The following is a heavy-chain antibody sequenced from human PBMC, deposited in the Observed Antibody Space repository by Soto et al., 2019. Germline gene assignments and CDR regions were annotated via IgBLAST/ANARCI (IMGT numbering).Heavy chain of an antibody. CDR1: GGSISSGGYS. J-gene: IGHJ5*02. CDR2: IYHSGST. CDR3: ARGKKFRVVAALGLSHNWFDP. D-gene: IGHD2-15*01. Sequence: PSETLSLTCAVSGGSISSGGYSWNWIRQPPGKGLEWIGYIYHSGSTYYNPSLKSRVTISVDRSKNQISLKLSSVTAADTAVYYCARGKKFRVVAALGLSHNWFDPWGQGTLVT. V-gene: IGHV4-30-2*01.